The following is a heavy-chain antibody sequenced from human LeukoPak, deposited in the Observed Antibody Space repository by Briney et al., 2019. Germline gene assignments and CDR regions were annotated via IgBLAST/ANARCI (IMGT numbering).Heavy chain of an antibody. J-gene: IGHJ4*02. CDR2: INPDGSEK. D-gene: IGHD1-26*01. Sequence: GGSLRLSRAASGFIFSSNWMHWGRQAPGKRLQWVANINPDGSEKNYVDSVKGRFTISRDNAKNSLYLQMNSLRAEDTAVYYCVRISLWAGGRYYFDYWGQGTLVTVSS. CDR3: VRISLWAGGRYYFDY. CDR1: GFIFSSNW. V-gene: IGHV3-7*01.